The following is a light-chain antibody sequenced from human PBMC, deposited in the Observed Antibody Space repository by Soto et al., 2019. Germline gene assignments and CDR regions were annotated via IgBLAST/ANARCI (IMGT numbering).Light chain of an antibody. J-gene: IGKJ4*01. CDR1: ESISSSY. CDR3: HQYASSPLT. V-gene: IGKV3-20*01. Sequence: EIVLTQSPGTLSLSPGERATLSCRASESISSSYLAWYQQKPGQAPRLLIYAASSRATGIPDRFSGSGSGTDFTLTISRLEPEDFAVYYCHQYASSPLTFGGGTKVEI. CDR2: AAS.